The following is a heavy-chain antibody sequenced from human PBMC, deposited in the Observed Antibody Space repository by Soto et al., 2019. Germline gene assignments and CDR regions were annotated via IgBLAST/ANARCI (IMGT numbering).Heavy chain of an antibody. V-gene: IGHV3-66*01. Sequence: EVQLVESGGGLVQPGGSLRLSCAASGFTVSNNYMRWVRQAPGKGLECISLIYSGGATYYADSVKGRFTISRDNSKNTLYLQMNSLRAEDTAVYYRARDGTYNWVGGQGILVTVSS. CDR3: ARDGTYNWV. CDR1: GFTVSNNY. CDR2: IYSGGAT. J-gene: IGHJ4*02. D-gene: IGHD1-1*01.